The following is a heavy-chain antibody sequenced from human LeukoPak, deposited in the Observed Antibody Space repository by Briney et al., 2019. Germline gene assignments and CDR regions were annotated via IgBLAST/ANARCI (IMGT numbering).Heavy chain of an antibody. V-gene: IGHV1-69*04. CDR2: IIPILGIA. J-gene: IGHJ5*02. CDR1: GGTFSSYT. Sequence: GSSVKFSCKASGGTFSSYTISWVRQAPGQGLEWMGRIIPILGIANYAQKFQGRVTITADKSTSTAYMELSSLRSEDTAVYYCARDLADYDYNWFDPWGQGTLVTVSS. D-gene: IGHD3-3*01. CDR3: ARDLADYDYNWFDP.